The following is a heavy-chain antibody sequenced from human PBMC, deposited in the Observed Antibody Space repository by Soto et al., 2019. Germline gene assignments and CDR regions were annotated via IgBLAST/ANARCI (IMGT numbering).Heavy chain of an antibody. V-gene: IGHV5-51*01. CDR2: IYPGDSDT. CDR3: ARQDTAMARDWIFSYCMDV. CDR1: GYSFTSYW. D-gene: IGHD5-18*01. Sequence: PGESLKISCKGSGYSFTSYWIGWVRQMPGKGLEGMGIIYPGDSDTRYSPSFQGQVTISADTSISTVSLQWSSVKASDTAMYYCARQDTAMARDWIFSYCMDVWGQGTTVTVSS. J-gene: IGHJ6*02.